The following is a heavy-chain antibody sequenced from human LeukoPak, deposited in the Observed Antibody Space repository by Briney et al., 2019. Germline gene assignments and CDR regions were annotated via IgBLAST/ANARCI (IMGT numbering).Heavy chain of an antibody. Sequence: GGSLRLSCAASGFTFSSYAMSWVRQAPGKGLEWVSAISGSGGSTYYTDSVKGRFTISRDNSKNTLYLQMNSLRAEDTAVYYCAKDLRYCGGDCGFYYYYGMDVWGQGTTVTVSS. D-gene: IGHD2-21*02. CDR1: GFTFSSYA. CDR2: ISGSGGST. CDR3: AKDLRYCGGDCGFYYYYGMDV. J-gene: IGHJ6*02. V-gene: IGHV3-23*01.